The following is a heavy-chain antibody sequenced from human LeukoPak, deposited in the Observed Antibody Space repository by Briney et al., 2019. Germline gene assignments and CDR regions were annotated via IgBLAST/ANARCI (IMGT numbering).Heavy chain of an antibody. J-gene: IGHJ4*02. CDR1: GGSFSGYY. CDR3: ARGAGPYDYVWGSYRLYYFDY. V-gene: IGHV4-34*01. CDR2: INHSGST. Sequence: SETLSLTCAVYGGSFSGYYWSWIRQPPGKGLEWIGEINHSGSTNYNPSLKSPVTISVDTSKNQFSLKLSSVTAADTAVYYCARGAGPYDYVWGSYRLYYFDYWGQGTLVTVSS. D-gene: IGHD3-16*02.